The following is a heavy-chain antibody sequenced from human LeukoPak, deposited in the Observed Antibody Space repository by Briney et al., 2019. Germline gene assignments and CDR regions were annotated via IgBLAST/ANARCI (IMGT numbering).Heavy chain of an antibody. J-gene: IGHJ4*02. CDR1: GFTFSSYS. Sequence: GGSLRLSCAASGFTFSSYSMNWVRQAPGKGLEWVSYISSSSSTIYNADSVKGRFTISRDNAKNSLYLQMNSLRAEDTAVYYCARDLCSSTSCYPDYWGQGTLVTVSS. CDR2: ISSSSSTI. D-gene: IGHD2-2*01. V-gene: IGHV3-48*01. CDR3: ARDLCSSTSCYPDY.